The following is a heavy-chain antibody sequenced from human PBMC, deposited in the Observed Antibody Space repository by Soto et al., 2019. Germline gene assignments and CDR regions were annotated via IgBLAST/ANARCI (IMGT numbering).Heavy chain of an antibody. CDR2: IFYSGST. Sequence: SETLSLTCSVSGGSISPYYWGWVRQSPGKGLEWIGYIFYSGSTDYNPSLKSRVTISVDTSKNQFSLRLTSVTAADTAVYYCARVIGYYDSSGYYPYFDYWGQGTLVTVSS. D-gene: IGHD3-22*01. J-gene: IGHJ4*02. CDR3: ARVIGYYDSSGYYPYFDY. CDR1: GGSISPYY. V-gene: IGHV4-59*01.